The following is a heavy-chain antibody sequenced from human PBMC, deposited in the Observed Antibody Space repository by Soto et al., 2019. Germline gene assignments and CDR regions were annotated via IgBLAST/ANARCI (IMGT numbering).Heavy chain of an antibody. J-gene: IGHJ4*02. Sequence: GSLRLSCAASGFTFSSYGMHWVRQAPGKGLEWVAVISYDGSNKYYADSVKGRFTISRDNSKNTLYLEMNSLRAEDTAVYYCARRTNGYFAYWGQGALVTVSS. CDR2: ISYDGSNK. CDR1: GFTFSSYG. D-gene: IGHD2-8*01. V-gene: IGHV3-30*03. CDR3: ARRTNGYFAY.